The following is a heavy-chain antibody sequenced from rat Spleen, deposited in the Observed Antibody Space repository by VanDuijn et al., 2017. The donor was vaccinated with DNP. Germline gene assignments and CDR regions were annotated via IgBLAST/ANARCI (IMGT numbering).Heavy chain of an antibody. CDR2: IWGDVGT. V-gene: IGHV2-32*01. D-gene: IGHD1-12*02. Sequence: QVQLKETGPGLVQPTQTLSLTCTVSGFSLTSNGVHWIRQPPGKGLEWMGVIWGDVGTAYNSALKSRLSISRDTSKRQIILNMNSVQTEDTATYYCARGDYDGSHYSYYFEYWGQGVMVTVSS. J-gene: IGHJ2*01. CDR3: ARGDYDGSHYSYYFEY. CDR1: GFSLTSNG.